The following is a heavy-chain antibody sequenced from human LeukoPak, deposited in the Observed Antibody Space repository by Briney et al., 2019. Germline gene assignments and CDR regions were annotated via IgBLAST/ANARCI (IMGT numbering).Heavy chain of an antibody. Sequence: PSETLSLTCTVSGGSISTYYWSWIRQPPGRGLEWIGYIYYSGYTNYNPSLKSRVTISVDTSKNQFSLKLSSVTAADTAVYYCARADSSGWYTWGRWFDPWGQGTLVTVSS. CDR1: GGSISTYY. D-gene: IGHD6-19*01. CDR3: ARADSSGWYTWGRWFDP. J-gene: IGHJ5*02. CDR2: IYYSGYT. V-gene: IGHV4-59*12.